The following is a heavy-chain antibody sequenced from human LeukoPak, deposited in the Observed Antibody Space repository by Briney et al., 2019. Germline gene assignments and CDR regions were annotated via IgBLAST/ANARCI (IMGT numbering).Heavy chain of an antibody. V-gene: IGHV3-7*01. J-gene: IGHJ6*03. CDR3: ARGTGMATIQGYYYYMDV. D-gene: IGHD5-24*01. CDR1: GFTFSSYW. CDR2: IKQDGFEK. Sequence: GGSLRLSCAASGFTFSSYWMRWVRQAPGKGLEWVANIKQDGFEKYYVDSVKGRFTISRDNAKNSLYLQMNSLRAEDTAVYYCARGTGMATIQGYYYYMDVWGKGTTVTVSS.